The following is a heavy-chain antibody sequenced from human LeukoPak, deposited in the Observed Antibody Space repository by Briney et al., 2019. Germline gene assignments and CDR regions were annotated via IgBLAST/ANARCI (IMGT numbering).Heavy chain of an antibody. CDR2: LGYSGNT. V-gene: IGHV3-23*01. CDR1: GFTFSSYA. CDR3: ARDHVEDSGNLPAYFDY. D-gene: IGHD5-12*01. J-gene: IGHJ4*02. Sequence: PGGSLRLSCAASGFTFSSYAMSWVRQAPGKGLEWVSALGYSGNTYYADSVKGRFTISRDNSKNMMYLQMNSLRAEDTAVYYCARDHVEDSGNLPAYFDYWGQGTLVTVSS.